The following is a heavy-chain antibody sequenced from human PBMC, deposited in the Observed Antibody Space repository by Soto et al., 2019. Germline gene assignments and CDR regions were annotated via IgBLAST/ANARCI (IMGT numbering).Heavy chain of an antibody. CDR2: MTPKSGYT. J-gene: IGHJ4*02. CDR1: GYTFTDYD. Sequence: QVQLMQSGAEVRKPGASVKVSCKASGYTFTDYDINWVRQAPGQGLEWLGWMTPKSGYTGYAQKFQGRVTLTSDTSRGTAYMELSSLTSEDTAVYYCTRNLYNTGDFDHWGQGTLVTVSS. D-gene: IGHD1-20*01. CDR3: TRNLYNTGDFDH. V-gene: IGHV1-8*02.